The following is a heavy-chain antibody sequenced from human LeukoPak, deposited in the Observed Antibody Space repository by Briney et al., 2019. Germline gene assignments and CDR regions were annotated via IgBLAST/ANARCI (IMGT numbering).Heavy chain of an antibody. Sequence: PSETLSLTCTVSGGSISSGSYYWSWIRQPAGKGLEWIGRIYTSGSTNYNPSLKSRVTTSVDTSKNQFSLKLSSVTAADTAVYYCAREEYYYDSSGYSSWGQGTLVTVSS. CDR3: AREEYYYDSSGYSS. J-gene: IGHJ5*02. CDR2: IYTSGST. CDR1: GGSISSGSYY. V-gene: IGHV4-61*02. D-gene: IGHD3-22*01.